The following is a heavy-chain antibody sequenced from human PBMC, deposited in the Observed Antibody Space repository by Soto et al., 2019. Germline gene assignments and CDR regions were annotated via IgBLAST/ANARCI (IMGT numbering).Heavy chain of an antibody. V-gene: IGHV3-15*01. CDR3: TTDRLCGDPGAFDI. CDR1: RFTLRNAW. J-gene: IGHJ3*02. Sequence: LRLSCAASRFTLRNAWLSWVRQAPANGMEWVGRTKSKTDGATTDYATAVKGRFTISRDDSKNTLYLQMNSLETEDTAVYFCTTDRLCGDPGAFDIWGPGTMVTVSS. CDR2: TKSKTDGATT. D-gene: IGHD2-2*01.